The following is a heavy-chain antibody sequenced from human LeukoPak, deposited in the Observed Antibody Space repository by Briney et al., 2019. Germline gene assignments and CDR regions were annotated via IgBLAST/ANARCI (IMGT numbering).Heavy chain of an antibody. V-gene: IGHV1-18*01. Sequence: ASVKVSCKASGYTFTSYGISWVRQAPGQGLEWMGWISAYNGDTNYAQKLQGRVTMTTDTSTSTAYMELRSLRSDDTAVYYCARDPPLAAALLFYYYYYGMGVWGQGTTVTVSS. D-gene: IGHD6-13*01. CDR2: ISAYNGDT. J-gene: IGHJ6*02. CDR3: ARDPPLAAALLFYYYYYGMGV. CDR1: GYTFTSYG.